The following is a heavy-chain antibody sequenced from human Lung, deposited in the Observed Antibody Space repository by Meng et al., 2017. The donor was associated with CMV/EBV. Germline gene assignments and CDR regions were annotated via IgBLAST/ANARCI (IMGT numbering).Heavy chain of an antibody. CDR3: AREEGSYDGSGAFDY. V-gene: IGHV1-46*01. CDR2: INSRSGTT. CDR1: GYTFTNYY. Sequence: SXXVSXKASGYTFTNYYLHWVRQAPGQGLEWMGMINSRSGTTTYSQKFQGRISMTRDTSTSTVYLDLSSLRSEDSTVYYCAREEGSYDGSGAFDYWGQGXLVTVSS. D-gene: IGHD3-22*01. J-gene: IGHJ4*02.